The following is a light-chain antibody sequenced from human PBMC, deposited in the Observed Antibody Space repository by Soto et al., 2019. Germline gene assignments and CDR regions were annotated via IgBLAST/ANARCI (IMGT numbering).Light chain of an antibody. Sequence: DIQMTQSPSTLSGSVGDRVTITCRASQTISSWLAWYQQKPGKAPKLLIYKASTLKSGVPSRFSGSGSGTDFTLTISSLQPEDFATYYCEQAGSFPITFGQGTRLEI. V-gene: IGKV1-5*03. CDR3: EQAGSFPIT. CDR2: KAS. J-gene: IGKJ5*01. CDR1: QTISSW.